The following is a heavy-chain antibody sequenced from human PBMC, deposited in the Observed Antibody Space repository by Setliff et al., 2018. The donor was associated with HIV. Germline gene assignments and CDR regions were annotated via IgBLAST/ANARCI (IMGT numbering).Heavy chain of an antibody. D-gene: IGHD3-22*01. J-gene: IGHJ5*02. CDR3: ASRLYYSDSSAYLREEGFDH. V-gene: IGHV4-34*01. Sequence: SETLSLTCAVYGGSFSGYYWSWIRQPPGKGLEWIGEINHSGRTKYNPSLKSRVTMSVATSKNQLSLKLSSVTAADTAVYYCASRLYYSDSSAYLREEGFDHWGQGTLVTVSS. CDR2: INHSGRT. CDR1: GGSFSGYY.